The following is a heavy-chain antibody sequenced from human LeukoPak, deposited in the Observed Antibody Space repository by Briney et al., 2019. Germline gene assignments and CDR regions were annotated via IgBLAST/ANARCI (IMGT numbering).Heavy chain of an antibody. CDR1: GDSVSSNSAA. Sequence: SETLSLTCAISGDSVSSNSAAWNWIRQSPSRVLEWLGRTYYRYKWYNDYAVSVQSRITINPDTSKNHFPLQLNYVTTEDTAVYYCARGPGYSSGWSYYYYYMDVWGKGTTVTISS. CDR2: TYYRYKWYN. J-gene: IGHJ6*03. D-gene: IGHD6-19*01. CDR3: ARGPGYSSGWSYYYYYMDV. V-gene: IGHV6-1*01.